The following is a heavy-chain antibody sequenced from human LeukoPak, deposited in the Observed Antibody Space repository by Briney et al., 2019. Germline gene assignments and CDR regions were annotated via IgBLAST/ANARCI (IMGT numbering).Heavy chain of an antibody. D-gene: IGHD1-20*01. Sequence: SETLSLTCAPSGYSFNSVYYWAWIRQAPGTGLEWVGIIYNSGSTSYKPSLKSRLTLSLHTSKHPFSLRLTSVTAADTAVYYCARSINGLGLYSHHAYDPAGAFDMWGEGTMVTVSS. CDR3: ARSINGLGLYSHHAYDPAGAFDM. CDR1: GYSFNSVYY. V-gene: IGHV4-38-2*01. CDR2: IYNSGST. J-gene: IGHJ3*02.